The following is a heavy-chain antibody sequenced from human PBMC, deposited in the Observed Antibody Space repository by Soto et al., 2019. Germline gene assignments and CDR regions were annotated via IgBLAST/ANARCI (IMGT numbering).Heavy chain of an antibody. CDR2: INSDGTDT. J-gene: IGHJ4*02. CDR3: ARDWSYALNY. D-gene: IGHD3-16*01. CDR1: GFTFISSW. V-gene: IGHV3-74*01. Sequence: GGSLRLSCAASGFTFISSWMHWVRQAPGKGLVWVSHINSDGTDTNYADSVKGRFTISRDNAKNTVYLQMNSLRAEDTAVYYCARDWSYALNYWGQGSLVTVSS.